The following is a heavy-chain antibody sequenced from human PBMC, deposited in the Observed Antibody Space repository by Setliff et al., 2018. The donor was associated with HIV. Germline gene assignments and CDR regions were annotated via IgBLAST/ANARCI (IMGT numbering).Heavy chain of an antibody. D-gene: IGHD3-10*01. CDR1: GGSFSGYY. CDR3: VRRRGPMVRGVDPSPSYYFDY. J-gene: IGHJ4*02. Sequence: SETLSLTCAVYGGSFSGYYWSWIRQSPGKGPEWIGEINYGRTTNYNPSLESRVTISVDTSKNQFSLRMKSVNAGDTGKYYCVRRRGPMVRGVDPSPSYYFDYWGQGTLVTVSS. V-gene: IGHV4-34*01. CDR2: INYGRTT.